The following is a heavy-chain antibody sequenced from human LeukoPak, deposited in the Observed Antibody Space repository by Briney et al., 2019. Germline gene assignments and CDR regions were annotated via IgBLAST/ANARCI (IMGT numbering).Heavy chain of an antibody. CDR3: ARGPRRLEAYSSGWYSRDYYYYYYMDV. CDR2: INHSGST. J-gene: IGHJ6*03. CDR1: GYSISSGYY. Sequence: SETLFLTCSVSGYSISSGYYWGWIRQPPGKGLEWIGSINHSGSTNYNPSLKSRVTISVDTSKNQFSLKLSSLTAADTAVYYCARGPRRLEAYSSGWYSRDYYYYYYMDVWGKGTTVTVSS. V-gene: IGHV4-38-2*02. D-gene: IGHD6-19*01.